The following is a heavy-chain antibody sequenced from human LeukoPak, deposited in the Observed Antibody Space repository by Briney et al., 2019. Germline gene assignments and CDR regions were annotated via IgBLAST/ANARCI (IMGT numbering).Heavy chain of an antibody. J-gene: IGHJ4*01. Sequence: ASVKVSCKASDYTFTNYYMHWVRQAPGQGLEWMGIIRHSGGTIYAQKFQGRVAMTGDTSTSTVYMELSSLRSEDTALYYCAREEEGGTFDYWGQGTLVTVSS. CDR1: DYTFTNYY. CDR2: IRHSGGT. CDR3: AREEEGGTFDY. D-gene: IGHD3-16*01. V-gene: IGHV1-46*01.